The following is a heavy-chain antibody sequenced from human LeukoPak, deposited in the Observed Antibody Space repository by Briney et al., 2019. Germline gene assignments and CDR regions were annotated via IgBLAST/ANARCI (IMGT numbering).Heavy chain of an antibody. CDR2: INRYGDST. CDR3: ARARRDCSGGSCYSYYFDF. CDR1: GFTFSSYA. D-gene: IGHD2-15*01. J-gene: IGHJ4*02. V-gene: IGHV3-64*01. Sequence: GGFLRLSCAASGFTFSSYAIHWVRQAPGKGLEFVSAINRYGDSTYYANSVKGRFTISRDDSKNTVYLQMGSLRAEDMAVYYCARARRDCSGGSCYSYYFDFWGQGTLVTVSS.